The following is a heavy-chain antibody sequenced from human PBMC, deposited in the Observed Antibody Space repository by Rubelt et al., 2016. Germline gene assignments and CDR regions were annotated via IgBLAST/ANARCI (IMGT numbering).Heavy chain of an antibody. CDR3: ARMAYYYDSSGYSDY. Sequence: GGSLRLSCAASGFTFSGYEMNWVRQAPGKGMEWVSYISSSGSTIYYADSVKGRFTISRDNAKNSLYLQMNSLRAEDTAVYYCARMAYYYDSSGYSDYWGQGTLVTVSS. D-gene: IGHD3-22*01. CDR2: ISSSGSTI. CDR1: GFTFSGYE. J-gene: IGHJ4*02. V-gene: IGHV3-48*03.